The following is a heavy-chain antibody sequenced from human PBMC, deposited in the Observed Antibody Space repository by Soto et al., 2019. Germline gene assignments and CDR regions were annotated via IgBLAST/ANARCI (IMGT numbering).Heavy chain of an antibody. V-gene: IGHV3-21*01. CDR1: GFTFSSYA. CDR2: ISSSSSYI. J-gene: IGHJ4*02. Sequence: GGSLRLSCAASGFTFSSYAMSWVRQATGKGLEWVSSISSSSSYIYYADSVKGRFTISRDNAKNSLYLQMNSLRAEDTAVYYCARDREQLALDYWGQGTLVTVSS. D-gene: IGHD6-13*01. CDR3: ARDREQLALDY.